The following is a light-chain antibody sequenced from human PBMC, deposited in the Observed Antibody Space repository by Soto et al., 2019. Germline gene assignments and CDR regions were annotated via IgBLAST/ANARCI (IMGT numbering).Light chain of an antibody. CDR2: EVS. CDR3: SLYTSSSTLVV. CDR1: SSDVGSYNR. Sequence: QSALTQPPSVSGSPGQSVTISCTGTSSDVGSYNRVSWYQQPPGTAPKLMIYEVSNRPSGVPDRFSGPKSGNTASLTISGLQAEDEADYYCSLYTSSSTLVVFGGGTKVTVL. V-gene: IGLV2-18*01. J-gene: IGLJ2*01.